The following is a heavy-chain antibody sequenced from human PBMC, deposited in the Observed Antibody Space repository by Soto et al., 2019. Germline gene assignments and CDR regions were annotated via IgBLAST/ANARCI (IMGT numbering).Heavy chain of an antibody. CDR2: IWYDGSNK. J-gene: IGHJ6*02. Sequence: GGSLRLSCAASGFTFSSYGMHWVRQAPGKGLEWVAVIWYDGSNKYYADSVKGRFTISRDNSKNTLYLQMNSLRAEDTAVYYCARDISGSTDYYYYYGMDVWGQGTTVTVSS. V-gene: IGHV3-33*01. D-gene: IGHD3-10*01. CDR3: ARDISGSTDYYYYYGMDV. CDR1: GFTFSSYG.